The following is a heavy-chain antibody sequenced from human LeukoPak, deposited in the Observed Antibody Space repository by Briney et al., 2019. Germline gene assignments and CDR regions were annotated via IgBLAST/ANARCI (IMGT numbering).Heavy chain of an antibody. J-gene: IGHJ4*02. CDR1: GFSFSSYW. CDR2: IKEDESEK. D-gene: IGHD1-26*01. V-gene: IGHV3-7*03. CDR3: ATYSGAHHKTFDS. Sequence: GGSLRLSCSASGFSFSSYWMSWVRQAPGKGLEWVANIKEDESEKDYVDSVKGRFTISRDNAKNSLYLQMSSLRAEDTAVYYCATYSGAHHKTFDSWGQGTLVTVSS.